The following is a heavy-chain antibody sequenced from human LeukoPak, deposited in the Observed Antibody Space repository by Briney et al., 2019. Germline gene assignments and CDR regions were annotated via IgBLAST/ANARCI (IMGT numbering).Heavy chain of an antibody. V-gene: IGHV4-59*08. J-gene: IGHJ5*02. CDR2: IYYSGST. D-gene: IGHD3-22*01. CDR3: ARHLDYYDSSGYRYNWFDP. Sequence: SETLSLTCTVSGGSISSYYWSWIRQPPGKGLEWIGYIYYSGSTNYNPSLKSRVTISVDTSKNQFSLKLSSVTAADTAVYYCARHLDYYDSSGYRYNWFDPWGQGTLVTVSS. CDR1: GGSISSYY.